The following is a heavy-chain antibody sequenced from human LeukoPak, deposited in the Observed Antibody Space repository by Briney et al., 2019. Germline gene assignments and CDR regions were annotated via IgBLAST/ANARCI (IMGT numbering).Heavy chain of an antibody. CDR3: ARGDGDYVENFDY. CDR1: GGSISSGGYY. CDR2: IYYSGST. J-gene: IGHJ4*02. D-gene: IGHD4-17*01. Sequence: SQTLSLTCTVSGGSISSGGYYWRWLRQHPGTGLEWIGYIYYSGSTYYNPSLKSRVAISVDTSKNQFSLKLSSVTAADTAVYYCARGDGDYVENFDYWGQGTLVTVSS. V-gene: IGHV4-31*03.